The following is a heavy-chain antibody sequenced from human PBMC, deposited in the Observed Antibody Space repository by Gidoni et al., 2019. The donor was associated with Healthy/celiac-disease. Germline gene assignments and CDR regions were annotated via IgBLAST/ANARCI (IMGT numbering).Heavy chain of an antibody. CDR2: ILSSSGST. Sequence: EAQLFESGGGLVQPGGSRRLSRPASGFPSSYYAETWVRQAPGGGLECVSSILSSSGSTYYADSVKGRFTISRDNSKNTIYLQMDGLRAEDTALYYCAKDYGDQPSRDFSDVWGQGTMVTVSS. D-gene: IGHD4-17*01. CDR3: AKDYGDQPSRDFSDV. V-gene: IGHV3-23*01. J-gene: IGHJ3*01. CDR1: GFPSSYYA.